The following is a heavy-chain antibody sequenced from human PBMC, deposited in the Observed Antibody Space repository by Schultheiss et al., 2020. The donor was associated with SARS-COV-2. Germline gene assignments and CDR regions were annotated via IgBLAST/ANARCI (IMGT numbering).Heavy chain of an antibody. V-gene: IGHV3-33*01. CDR3: ARDQGYYGSGSIDY. J-gene: IGHJ4*02. Sequence: GGSLRLSCAASGFTFSSYGMHWVRQAPGKGLEWVAVIWYDGSNKYYADSVKGRFTISRDNSKNTLYLQMNSLRAEDTAVYYCARDQGYYGSGSIDYWGQGTLVTVSS. D-gene: IGHD3-10*01. CDR1: GFTFSSYG. CDR2: IWYDGSNK.